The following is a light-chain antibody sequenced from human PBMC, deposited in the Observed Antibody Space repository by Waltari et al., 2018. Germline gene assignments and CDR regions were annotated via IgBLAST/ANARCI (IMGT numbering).Light chain of an antibody. CDR3: GTWDSSLTAGV. CDR2: ANN. Sequence: QSVLTQPPSVSAAPGPKVTISCSGSSSNIGNNYVSWYQPLPGTAPKLLLYANNKRPSGIPDRFSGSKSGTSATLGITGLQTGDEADYYCGTWDSSLTAGVFGGGTKLTVL. CDR1: SSNIGNNY. V-gene: IGLV1-51*01. J-gene: IGLJ3*02.